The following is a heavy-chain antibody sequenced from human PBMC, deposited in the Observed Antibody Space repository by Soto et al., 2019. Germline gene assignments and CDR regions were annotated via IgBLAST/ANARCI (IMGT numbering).Heavy chain of an antibody. CDR1: GFTVSSNY. J-gene: IGHJ3*02. CDR2: IYSGGST. D-gene: IGHD2-15*01. V-gene: IGHV3-53*04. Sequence: EVQLVESGGGLVQPGWSLRLSCAASGFTVSSNYMSWVRQAPGKGLEWVSVIYSGGSTYYADSVKGRFTISRHNSKNTLYLQMNSLRAEDTAVYYCARDLGYCSGGSCYGAFDIWGQGTMVTVSS. CDR3: ARDLGYCSGGSCYGAFDI.